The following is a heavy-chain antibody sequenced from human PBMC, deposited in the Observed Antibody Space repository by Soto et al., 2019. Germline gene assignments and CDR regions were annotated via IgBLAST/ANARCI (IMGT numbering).Heavy chain of an antibody. CDR1: GYTFTSYG. Sequence: QIQLVQSGTEVREPGASVKVSCQASGYTFTSYGIIWVRQAPGQGLELMGWIIGYTKNKNSAQKYQARVTMTTDTSTTTAYMELRSLRSDDTAVYYCARVGAIAPAEGDYWGQGILVTISS. CDR3: ARVGAIAPAEGDY. D-gene: IGHD6-13*01. V-gene: IGHV1-18*01. CDR2: IIGYTKNK. J-gene: IGHJ4*02.